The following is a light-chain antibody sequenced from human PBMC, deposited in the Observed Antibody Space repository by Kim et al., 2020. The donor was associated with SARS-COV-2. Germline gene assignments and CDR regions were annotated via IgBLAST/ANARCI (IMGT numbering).Light chain of an antibody. V-gene: IGKV3-15*01. Sequence: SPGDRAILSCRASQTISPNLAWYQQKSGQPPRLLIYGASSRATGIPARFTASGSGAEFTLTINNIQSEDFAVYYCQHYNDWPPWTFGQGTKVDIK. CDR2: GAS. CDR3: QHYNDWPPWT. J-gene: IGKJ1*01. CDR1: QTISPN.